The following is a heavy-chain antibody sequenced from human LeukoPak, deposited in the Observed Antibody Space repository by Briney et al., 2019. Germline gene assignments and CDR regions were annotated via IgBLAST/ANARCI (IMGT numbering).Heavy chain of an antibody. J-gene: IGHJ4*02. D-gene: IGHD1-26*01. CDR2: ISSSGSTK. CDR1: GFTFSSYE. V-gene: IGHV3-48*03. Sequence: GGSLRLSCAASGFTFSSYEMNWVRQAPGKGLEWVSYISSSGSTKYYADSVRGRFTISRDNAENSLYLQMNSLRTEDTAVYYCARGGSYYFVSVVYWGQGTLVTVSS. CDR3: ARGGSYYFVSVVY.